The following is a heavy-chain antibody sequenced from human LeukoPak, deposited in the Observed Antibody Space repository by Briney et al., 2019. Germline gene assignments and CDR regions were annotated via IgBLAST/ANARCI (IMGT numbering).Heavy chain of an antibody. CDR2: IIPIFGTA. D-gene: IGHD5-18*01. Sequence: SVKVSCKASGGTFGSYAISWVRQAPGQGLEWMGGIIPIFGTANYAQKFQGRVTITTDESTSTAYMELSSLRSEDTAVYYCARDRGYSYFDAFDIWGQGTMVTVSS. CDR3: ARDRGYSYFDAFDI. CDR1: GGTFGSYA. J-gene: IGHJ3*02. V-gene: IGHV1-69*05.